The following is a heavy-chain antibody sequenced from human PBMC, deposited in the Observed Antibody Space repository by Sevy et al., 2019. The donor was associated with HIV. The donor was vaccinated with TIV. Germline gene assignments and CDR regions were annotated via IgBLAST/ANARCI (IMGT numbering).Heavy chain of an antibody. CDR2: ISSNGDST. J-gene: IGHJ4*02. CDR1: GFTFSYYA. D-gene: IGHD2-2*01. Sequence: GGSLRLSCSASGFTFSYYAMHWVRQAPGKGLQYVSGISSNGDSTDYRDSVKGRFTIPRDNSKNTLYLQMSSLRAEDTAVYYCLKDLLRPVVVPAASFDYWGQGPLVTVSS. V-gene: IGHV3-64D*06. CDR3: LKDLLRPVVVPAASFDY.